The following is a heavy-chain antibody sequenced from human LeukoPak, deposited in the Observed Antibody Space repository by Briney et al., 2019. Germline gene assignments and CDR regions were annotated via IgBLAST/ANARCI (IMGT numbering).Heavy chain of an antibody. Sequence: GGSLRLSCAASGFTFGSPWMHWVRQAPGKGLVWVSRINSDGSATAYADSVKGRFTISRDNAEDTLYLQMNSLRAEDTAVYYCARGTAGYHSSYFDYWGQGTLVTVSS. J-gene: IGHJ4*02. CDR1: GFTFGSPW. CDR3: ARGTAGYHSSYFDY. CDR2: INSDGSAT. V-gene: IGHV3-74*01. D-gene: IGHD3-16*02.